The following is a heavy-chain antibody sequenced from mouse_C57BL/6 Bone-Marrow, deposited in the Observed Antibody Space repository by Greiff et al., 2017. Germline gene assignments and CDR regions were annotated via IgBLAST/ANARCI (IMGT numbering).Heavy chain of an antibody. CDR2: IFPGSGST. Sequence: VKLQQSGPELVKPGASVKISCKASGYTFTDYYINWVKQRPGQGLEWIGWIFPGSGSTYYNEKFKGKATLTVDKSSSTAYMLLSSLTSEDSAVYFCARWGVRRGYYFDYWGQGTTLTVSS. CDR1: GYTFTDYY. D-gene: IGHD2-14*01. V-gene: IGHV1-75*01. CDR3: ARWGVRRGYYFDY. J-gene: IGHJ2*01.